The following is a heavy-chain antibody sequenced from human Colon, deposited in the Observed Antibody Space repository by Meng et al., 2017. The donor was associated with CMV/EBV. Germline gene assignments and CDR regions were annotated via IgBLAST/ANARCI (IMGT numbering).Heavy chain of an antibody. CDR2: VYYSGST. D-gene: IGHD4-17*01. J-gene: IGHJ3*02. V-gene: IGHV4-39*07. CDR3: ARRTTDGHDSVRAFDI. Sequence: GSLRLSCTVSGDSISSQFYYWDWMRQPPGQGLEWIGSVYYSGSTFYNPSLTSPVSISVDTSKNQFSLKLTSVTAADTAVYFCARRTTDGHDSVRAFDIWGQGTMVTVSS. CDR1: GDSISSQFYY.